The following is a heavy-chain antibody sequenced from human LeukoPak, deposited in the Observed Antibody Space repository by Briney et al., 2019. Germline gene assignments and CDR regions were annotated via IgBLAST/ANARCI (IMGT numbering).Heavy chain of an antibody. CDR3: AKDLTCSGGSCSTGYDY. Sequence: GGSLRLSCAASGFTFSSYAMSWVRQAPGKGLEWVSGISVSGGSTNYADSVKGRFTISRDNSKNTLYLQMNSLRAEDTAVYYCAKDLTCSGGSCSTGYDYWGQGTLVTVSS. D-gene: IGHD2-15*01. CDR2: ISVSGGST. J-gene: IGHJ4*02. V-gene: IGHV3-23*01. CDR1: GFTFSSYA.